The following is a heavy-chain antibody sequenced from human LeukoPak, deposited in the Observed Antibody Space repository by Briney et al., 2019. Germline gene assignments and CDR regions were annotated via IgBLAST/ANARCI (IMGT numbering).Heavy chain of an antibody. D-gene: IGHD3-22*01. V-gene: IGHV3-7*03. CDR2: IKQDGSEK. Sequence: GGSPRLSCAASGFTFSSYWMNWVRQAPGKGLEWVANIKQDGSEKYYVESVKGRVTISRDNAKNSLYLQMNRLRAEDTAVYYCAREGSYYDSSGYYSSFDYWGQGTLVTVSS. J-gene: IGHJ4*02. CDR1: GFTFSSYW. CDR3: AREGSYYDSSGYYSSFDY.